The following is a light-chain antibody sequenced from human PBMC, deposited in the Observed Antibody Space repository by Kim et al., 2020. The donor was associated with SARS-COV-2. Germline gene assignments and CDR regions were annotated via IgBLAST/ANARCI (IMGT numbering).Light chain of an antibody. CDR2: EVS. J-gene: IGLJ2*01. CDR3: SSYAGSNNLV. V-gene: IGLV2-8*01. Sequence: GQSVTISCTGTSRDVGGYNDVSWYQQHPGKAPNLMIYEVSKRPSGVPDRFSGSKSGNTASLTVSGLQAEDEADYYCSSYAGSNNLVFGGGTQLTVL. CDR1: SRDVGGYND.